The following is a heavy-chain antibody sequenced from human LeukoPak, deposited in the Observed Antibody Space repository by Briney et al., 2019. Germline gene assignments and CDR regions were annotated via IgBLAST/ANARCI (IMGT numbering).Heavy chain of an antibody. CDR3: ARAWEYQRFFDH. Sequence: SETLSLTCSVSVSGGSISSYYWNWIRQPAGKGLEWIGRIYTTGNTNYNPSLESRVTISVDTSKNQFSLKLSSVTAADTAVYYCARAWEYQRFFDHWGQGTLVTVSS. D-gene: IGHD1-26*01. CDR1: GGSISSYY. J-gene: IGHJ4*02. V-gene: IGHV4-4*07. CDR2: IYTTGNT.